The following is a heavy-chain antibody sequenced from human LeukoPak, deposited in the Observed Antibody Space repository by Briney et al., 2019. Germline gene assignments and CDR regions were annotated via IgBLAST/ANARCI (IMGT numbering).Heavy chain of an antibody. V-gene: IGHV3-30*14. CDR1: GFTFSSYA. CDR2: ISYDGSNK. J-gene: IGHJ6*02. CDR3: ARDGSSSSGYYYYGMDV. Sequence: PGGSLRLSCAASGFTFSSYAMHWVRQAPGKGLEWVAVISYDGSNKYYADSVKGRFTISRDNSKNTLYLQMNSLRAEDTAVYYCARDGSSSSGYYYYGMDVWGQGTTVTVSS. D-gene: IGHD6-6*01.